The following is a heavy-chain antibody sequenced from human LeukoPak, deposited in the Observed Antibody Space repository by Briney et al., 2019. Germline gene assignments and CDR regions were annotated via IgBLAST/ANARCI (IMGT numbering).Heavy chain of an antibody. J-gene: IGHJ4*02. D-gene: IGHD3-3*01. CDR1: GFTFSSYG. Sequence: PGGSLRLSCAASGFTFSSYGMHWVRQAPGKGLEWVAVISYDGSNKYYADSVKGRFTISRDNPKNTLYLQMNSLRAEDTAVYYCAKDLSDDNYDLGYWGQGTLVTVSS. CDR3: AKDLSDDNYDLGY. V-gene: IGHV3-30*18. CDR2: ISYDGSNK.